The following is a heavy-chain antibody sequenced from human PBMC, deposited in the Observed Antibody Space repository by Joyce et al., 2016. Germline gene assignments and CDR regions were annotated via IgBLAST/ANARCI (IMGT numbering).Heavy chain of an antibody. Sequence: EVQLVESGGGLVQPGGSLRLSCAASGFTFSDHYMDWVRQAPGKGLEWFGRSKNKAKDYTTEYAASVKGRFTFSRDDSKNLLYLQMNSLKTEDTAVYYCGASIVADLDSWGQGTLVAVSS. J-gene: IGHJ4*02. CDR1: GFTFSDHY. D-gene: IGHD1-26*01. CDR2: SKNKAKDYTT. V-gene: IGHV3-72*01. CDR3: GASIVADLDS.